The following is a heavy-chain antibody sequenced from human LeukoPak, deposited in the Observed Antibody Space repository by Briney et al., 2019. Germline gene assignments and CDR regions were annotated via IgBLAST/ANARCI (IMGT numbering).Heavy chain of an antibody. CDR3: ANYRSGGAGYYSGLEH. J-gene: IGHJ4*02. Sequence: GGSLRLSCAASGFTFRNYAMTWVRQAPGKGLEWVSRTSGSGDIKLYADSVKGRFTISRTNSENRLYLQMNSLRAEDTAVYYCANYRSGGAGYYSGLEHWGQGTLVAVSS. CDR1: GFTFRNYA. V-gene: IGHV3-23*01. CDR2: TSGSGDIK. D-gene: IGHD2-15*01.